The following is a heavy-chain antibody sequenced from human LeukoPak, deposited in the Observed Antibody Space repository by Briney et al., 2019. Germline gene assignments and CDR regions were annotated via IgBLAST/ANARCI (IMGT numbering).Heavy chain of an antibody. CDR1: GGSISSHY. J-gene: IGHJ4*02. D-gene: IGHD4-17*01. CDR2: IYYSGST. CDR3: ASLNGDYALDY. Sequence: SETLSLTCTVSGGSISSHYWSWIRQPPGKGLEWIGYIYYSGSTNYNPSLKSRVTISVDTSKNQFSLKLSSVTAADTAVYYCASLNGDYALDYWGQGTLVTVSS. V-gene: IGHV4-59*11.